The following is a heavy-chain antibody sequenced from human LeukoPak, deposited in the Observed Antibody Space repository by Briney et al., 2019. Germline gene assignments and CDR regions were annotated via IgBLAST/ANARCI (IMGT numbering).Heavy chain of an antibody. V-gene: IGHV3-21*01. CDR3: ARGSGVQVWSSLDH. CDR1: AFTFSTYS. D-gene: IGHD3-10*01. CDR2: ISSSGSYI. Sequence: PGGSLRLSCAAFAFTFSTYSMNWVRQAPGKGLEWVSSISSSGSYIYYADSVKGRFTISRDNAKNSLHLQMNSLRAEDTAVYYCARGSGVQVWSSLDHWGQGTLVTVSS. J-gene: IGHJ4*02.